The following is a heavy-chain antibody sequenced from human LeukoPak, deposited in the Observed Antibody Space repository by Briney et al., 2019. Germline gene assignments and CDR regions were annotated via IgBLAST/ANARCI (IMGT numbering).Heavy chain of an antibody. J-gene: IGHJ4*02. V-gene: IGHV3-30-3*01. CDR3: ASSTDSSPLDY. CDR1: GFTFSSYA. CDR2: ISYDGSNK. Sequence: PGRSLRLSCAASGFTFSSYAMHWVRQAPGKGLEWVAVISYDGSNKYYADSVKGRFTISRDNSKNTLYLQMNSLRAEDTAVYYCASSTDSSPLDYWGQGTLVTVPS. D-gene: IGHD2/OR15-2a*01.